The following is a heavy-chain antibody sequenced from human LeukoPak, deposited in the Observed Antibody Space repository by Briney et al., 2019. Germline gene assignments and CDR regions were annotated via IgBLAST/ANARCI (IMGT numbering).Heavy chain of an antibody. V-gene: IGHV4-34*01. J-gene: IGHJ6*03. CDR3: ARGMATRKRQYYYYYMDV. CDR1: GGSFSGYY. CDR2: INHSGST. D-gene: IGHD5-12*01. Sequence: SETLSLTCAVYGGSFSGYYWSWIRQPPGKGLEWIGEINHSGSTNYNPSPKSRVTILVDTSKNQFSLKLSSVTAADTAVYYCARGMATRKRQYYYYYMDVWGKGTTVTVSS.